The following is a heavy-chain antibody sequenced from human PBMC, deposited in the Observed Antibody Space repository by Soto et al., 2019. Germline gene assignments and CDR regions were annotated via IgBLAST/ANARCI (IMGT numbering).Heavy chain of an antibody. D-gene: IGHD5-12*01. CDR1: GFSLSTSGVG. CDR3: AHVYGGYDNFDY. J-gene: IGHJ4*02. V-gene: IGHV2-5*02. CDR2: IYWDADK. Sequence: QITLKESGPTLVKPTQTLTLTCTFSGFSLSTSGVGVGRIRQPPGKALEWLALIYWDADKRYSPSLKSRLTIPKDSSKTQVVLTITNMDPVDTATYYCAHVYGGYDNFDYWGQGTLVTVSS.